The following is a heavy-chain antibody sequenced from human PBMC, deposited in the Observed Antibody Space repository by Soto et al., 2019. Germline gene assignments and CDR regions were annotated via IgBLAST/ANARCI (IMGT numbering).Heavy chain of an antibody. CDR3: ARALIWSGYYIWFDP. CDR1: GGSISSYY. J-gene: IGHJ5*02. D-gene: IGHD3-3*01. CDR2: IYYSGST. Sequence: SETLSLTRTVSGGSISSYYWSLIRQPPGKGLEWIGYIYYSGSTNYNPSLKSRVTISVDTSKNQFSLKLSSVTAADTAVYYCARALIWSGYYIWFDPWGQGTLVTVSS. V-gene: IGHV4-59*01.